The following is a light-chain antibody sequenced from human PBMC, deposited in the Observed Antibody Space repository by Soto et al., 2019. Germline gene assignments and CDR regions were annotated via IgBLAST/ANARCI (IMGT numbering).Light chain of an antibody. CDR1: QSVLYSSNNKNY. Sequence: DIVMTQSPDSLAVSLGERATINCKSSQSVLYSSNNKNYLALYQQKPGQPPKLLIYWASTRESGVPDRFSGSGSGTDFTLTISSLQAEDVAVYYCQQYYSSWTFGQGTKVEIK. J-gene: IGKJ1*01. V-gene: IGKV4-1*01. CDR3: QQYYSSWT. CDR2: WAS.